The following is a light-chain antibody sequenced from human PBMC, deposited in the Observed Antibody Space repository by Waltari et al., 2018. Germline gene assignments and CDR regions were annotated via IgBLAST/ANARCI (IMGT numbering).Light chain of an antibody. CDR1: QSIDTW. Sequence: EIQMTQSPSILSASVGDRVTLTCRASQSIDTWLAWYQQKPGKAHELLISKASTLESGVPSRFSGRGSGTEFTLTISGLQPDDFATYYCQQYNSYSHTFGPGTKLEI. J-gene: IGKJ2*01. CDR2: KAS. CDR3: QQYNSYSHT. V-gene: IGKV1-5*03.